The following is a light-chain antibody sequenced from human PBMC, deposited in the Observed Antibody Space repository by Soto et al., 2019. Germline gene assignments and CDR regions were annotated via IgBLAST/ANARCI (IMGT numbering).Light chain of an antibody. CDR2: DAS. J-gene: IGKJ5*01. V-gene: IGKV1-5*01. CDR3: QQRNTWPPIT. Sequence: DIQMTQSPSTLSASVGDRVTITCRASQSISRWLAWYQQKPGKAPKALIYDASTLRSGVPSRFSGGGSGTEFTLTISSLQPDDFALYYCQQRNTWPPITFGQGTRLEIK. CDR1: QSISRW.